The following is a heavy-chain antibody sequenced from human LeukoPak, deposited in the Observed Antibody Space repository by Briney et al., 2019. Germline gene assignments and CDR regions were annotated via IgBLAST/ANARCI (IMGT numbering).Heavy chain of an antibody. CDR1: GGSISSGGYS. D-gene: IGHD6-13*01. Sequence: SETLSLTCAVSGGSISSGGYSWSWIRQPPGKGLEWIGYIYHSGSTYYNPSLKSRVTISVGRSKNQFSLKLSSVTAADTAVYYCARLYSSSWYWYFDLWGRGTLVTVSS. CDR2: IYHSGST. CDR3: ARLYSSSWYWYFDL. V-gene: IGHV4-30-2*01. J-gene: IGHJ2*01.